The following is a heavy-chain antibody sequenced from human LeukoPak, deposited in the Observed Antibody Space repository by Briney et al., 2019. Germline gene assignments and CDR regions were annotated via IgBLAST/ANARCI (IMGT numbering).Heavy chain of an antibody. CDR2: ISGSGGST. D-gene: IGHD5-24*01. V-gene: IGHV3-23*01. CDR1: GFTFSSYA. Sequence: PGGSLRLSCAASGFTFSSYAMSWVRQAPGKGLEWVSAISGSGGSTYYADSVRGRFTISRDNSKNTLYLQMNSLRAEDTAVYCCARDGYGWLQLDWFFDYWGQGTLVTVSS. CDR3: ARDGYGWLQLDWFFDY. J-gene: IGHJ4*02.